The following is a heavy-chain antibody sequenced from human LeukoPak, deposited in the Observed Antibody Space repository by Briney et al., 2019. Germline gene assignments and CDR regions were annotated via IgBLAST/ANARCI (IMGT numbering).Heavy chain of an antibody. CDR1: GGSISSSSYY. J-gene: IGHJ4*02. Sequence: SETLSLTCTVSGGSISSSSYYWGWIRQPPGKGLEWIGSIYYSRSTYYNPSLKSRVTISVDTSENQFSLKLSSVTAADTAVYYCARLPSTLSGFAYYFDYWGQGTLVTVSS. V-gene: IGHV4-39*07. D-gene: IGHD3-22*01. CDR2: IYYSRST. CDR3: ARLPSTLSGFAYYFDY.